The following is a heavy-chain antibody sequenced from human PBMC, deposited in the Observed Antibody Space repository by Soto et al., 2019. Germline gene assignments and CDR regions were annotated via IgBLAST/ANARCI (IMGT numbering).Heavy chain of an antibody. D-gene: IGHD3-22*01. J-gene: IGHJ4*02. Sequence: SETLSLTCTVSDDSISSSGYYWSWIRQHPGKGLEWIGNIYYSGTTYYNPSLKSRVTISVDTSKNQFSLKLSSVTAAATAVYYCARVGYYYDSSSFDYWGQGXLVTVYS. CDR2: IYYSGTT. CDR3: ARVGYYYDSSSFDY. V-gene: IGHV4-31*03. CDR1: DDSISSSGYY.